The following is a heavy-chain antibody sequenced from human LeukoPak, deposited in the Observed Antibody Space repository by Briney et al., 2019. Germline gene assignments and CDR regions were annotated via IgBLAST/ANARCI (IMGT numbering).Heavy chain of an antibody. Sequence: GGSLRLSCAASGFSFSNFAIHRVRQAPGKGLEWVADISYDGSNKYYADSVKGRFTISRDNSKNTLYLQMNSLRAEDAAVYYCAREDCSGGSCYFDSWGQGTLVTVSS. CDR1: GFSFSNFA. D-gene: IGHD2-15*01. CDR2: ISYDGSNK. J-gene: IGHJ4*02. CDR3: AREDCSGGSCYFDS. V-gene: IGHV3-30-3*01.